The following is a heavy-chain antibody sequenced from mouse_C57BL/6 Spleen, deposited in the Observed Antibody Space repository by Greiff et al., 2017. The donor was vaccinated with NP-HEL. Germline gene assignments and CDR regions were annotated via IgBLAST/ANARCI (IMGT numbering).Heavy chain of an antibody. Sequence: VKLVESGAELVKPGASVKMSCKASGYTFTTYPIEWMKQNHGKSLEWIGNFHPYNDDTKYNEKFKGKATLTVEKSSSTVYLELSRLTSDDSAVYYCARGHYGSSYFDYWGQGTTLTVSS. V-gene: IGHV1-47*01. CDR3: ARGHYGSSYFDY. J-gene: IGHJ2*01. CDR1: GYTFTTYP. CDR2: FHPYNDDT. D-gene: IGHD1-1*01.